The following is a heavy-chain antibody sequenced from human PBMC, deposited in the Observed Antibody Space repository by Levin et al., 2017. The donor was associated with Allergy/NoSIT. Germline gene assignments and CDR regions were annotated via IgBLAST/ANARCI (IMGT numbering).Heavy chain of an antibody. J-gene: IGHJ1*01. D-gene: IGHD2-21*02. CDR3: ASSVVVTAIPAEYFQH. CDR1: GFTFSSYA. V-gene: IGHV3-23*01. CDR2: ISGSGGST. Sequence: GGSLRLSCAASGFTFSSYAMSWVRQAPGKGLEWVSAISGSGGSTYYADSVKGRFTISRDNSKNTLYLQMNSLRAEDTAVYYCASSVVVTAIPAEYFQHWGQGTLVTVSS.